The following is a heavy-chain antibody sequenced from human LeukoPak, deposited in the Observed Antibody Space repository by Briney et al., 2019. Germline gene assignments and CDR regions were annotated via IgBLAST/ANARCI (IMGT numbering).Heavy chain of an antibody. CDR3: ARGHGYCSGGSCYSIYYFDY. V-gene: IGHV1-8*01. D-gene: IGHD2-15*01. Sequence: ASVKVSCKASGYTFTSYDINWVRQATGQGLEWMGWMNPNSGNTGYAQKFQGRVTMTRNTSISTAYMELSSLRSEDTAVYHCARGHGYCSGGSCYSIYYFDYWGQGTLVTVSS. J-gene: IGHJ4*02. CDR1: GYTFTSYD. CDR2: MNPNSGNT.